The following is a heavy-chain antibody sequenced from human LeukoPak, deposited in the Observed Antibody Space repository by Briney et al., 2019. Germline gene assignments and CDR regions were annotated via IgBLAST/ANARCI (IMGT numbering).Heavy chain of an antibody. CDR2: ISAYNGNT. J-gene: IGHJ3*02. CDR1: GYTFTSYG. V-gene: IGHV1-18*01. Sequence: ASVKVSCKASGYTFTSYGISWVRQAPGQGLDWMGWISAYNGNTNYAQKRQGRVTMTTDTSTSTAYMEPRSLRSDDTAVYYCARGTTGTTFGGAFDIWGQGTMVSVSS. D-gene: IGHD1-1*01. CDR3: ARGTTGTTFGGAFDI.